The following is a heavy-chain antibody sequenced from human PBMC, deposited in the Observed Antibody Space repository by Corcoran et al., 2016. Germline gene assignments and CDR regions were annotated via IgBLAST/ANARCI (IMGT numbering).Heavy chain of an antibody. CDR3: TTDLHDSSGYYPFDY. V-gene: IGHV3-15*07. CDR2: IKSKTEGGTT. D-gene: IGHD3-22*01. J-gene: IGHJ4*02. CDR1: GFTFSNAW. Sequence: EVQLVESGGGLVKPGGSLRLSCAASGFTFSNAWMNWVRQAPGKGLEWVGRIKSKTEGGTTDYAAPVKGRFTISRDDSKNTLYLQMNSLKTADTGVYYCTTDLHDSSGYYPFDYWGQGTLVTVSS.